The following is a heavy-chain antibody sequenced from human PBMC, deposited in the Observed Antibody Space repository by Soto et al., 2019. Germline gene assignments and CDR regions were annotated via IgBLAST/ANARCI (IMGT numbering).Heavy chain of an antibody. CDR3: VVGPPAMVGVRWSDP. V-gene: IGHV1-69*13. CDR1: GGTFSSYA. D-gene: IGHD5-18*01. J-gene: IGHJ5*02. CDR2: IIPIFGTA. Sequence: SVKVSCKASGGTFSSYAISWVRQAPGQGLEWMGGIIPIFGTANYAQKFQGRVTITADESTSTAYMELSSLRSEDTAVYYCVVGPPAMVGVRWSDPWGQGTLVTVSS.